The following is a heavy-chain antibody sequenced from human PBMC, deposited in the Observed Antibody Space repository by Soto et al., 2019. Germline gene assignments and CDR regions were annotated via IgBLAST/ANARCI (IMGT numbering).Heavy chain of an antibody. CDR2: IYYTGNT. Sequence: SETLSLTCTVSGGSINRGGYYWGWIRQHPGKGLEWIGYIYYTGNTYYNPSLRSRVAISVDMSKNQFSLKLTSVTAADTAVYYCVRVNAAPGYSLRAVDSWGQGTLVTVSS. J-gene: IGHJ4*02. CDR3: VRVNAAPGYSLRAVDS. D-gene: IGHD5-18*01. V-gene: IGHV4-31*03. CDR1: GGSINRGGYY.